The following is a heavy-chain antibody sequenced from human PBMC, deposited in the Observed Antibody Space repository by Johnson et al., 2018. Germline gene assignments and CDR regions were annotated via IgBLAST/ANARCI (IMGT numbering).Heavy chain of an antibody. D-gene: IGHD3-3*01. J-gene: IGHJ1*01. Sequence: VQLLETGGGGVQPGKSLRLSSAASGYSFSYYSMSWVRQAPGGGLEWVSWIIYDGRAEKYADSVRGRFTITRYNAKNMVFLQMNSLRHEDTAVYDCVKATYVTLEPFFYHWGQGTPLIVSS. CDR1: GYSFSYYS. CDR3: VKATYVTLEPFFYH. CDR2: IIYDGRAE. V-gene: IGHV3-30*18.